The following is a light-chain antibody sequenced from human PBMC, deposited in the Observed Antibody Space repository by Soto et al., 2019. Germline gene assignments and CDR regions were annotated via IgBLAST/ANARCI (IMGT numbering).Light chain of an antibody. V-gene: IGKV1-39*01. Sequence: DIQMTQSPSSLSASVGDRVSITCRGSQSISNYLNWYQQKPGKAPKLLIYAASSMQSGVPSRFSGSGSVTDFTLTISSLQPDDSATYYCQKSFSHLWTFGQGTKVEV. CDR3: QKSFSHLWT. CDR1: QSISNY. CDR2: AAS. J-gene: IGKJ1*01.